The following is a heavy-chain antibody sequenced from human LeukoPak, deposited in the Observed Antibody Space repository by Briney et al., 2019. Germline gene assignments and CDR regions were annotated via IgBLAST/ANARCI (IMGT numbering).Heavy chain of an antibody. D-gene: IGHD3-10*01. Sequence: GGSLRLSCAASGFTFSSYAMTWVRQTPGKGLEWVAAINGGGGNTYYADSVKGRFTISRDNSKNTLYLQMNSLRGEDTAAYYCAKDRSGSFPNWFDPWGQGTLITVSS. CDR1: GFTFSSYA. CDR2: INGGGGNT. J-gene: IGHJ5*02. CDR3: AKDRSGSFPNWFDP. V-gene: IGHV3-23*01.